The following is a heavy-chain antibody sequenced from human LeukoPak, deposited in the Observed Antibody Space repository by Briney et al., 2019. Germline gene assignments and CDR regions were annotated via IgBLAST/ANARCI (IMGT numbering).Heavy chain of an antibody. CDR3: ARARYSYGFNYYYYMDV. CDR2: ISSSGSTI. Sequence: GGSLRLSCAASGFTFSDYYMSWIRQAPGKGLEWVSYISSSGSTIYYADSVKGRFTITRDNAKNSLYLQMNSLRAEDTAVYYCARARYSYGFNYYYYMDVWGKGTTVTVSS. CDR1: GFTFSDYY. D-gene: IGHD5-18*01. J-gene: IGHJ6*03. V-gene: IGHV3-11*04.